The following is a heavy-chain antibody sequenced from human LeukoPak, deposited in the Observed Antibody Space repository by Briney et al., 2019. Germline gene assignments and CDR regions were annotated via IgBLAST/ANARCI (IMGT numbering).Heavy chain of an antibody. D-gene: IGHD6-19*01. CDR3: ARWANPQSSGWSPRWFDP. CDR2: ISSTGGTA. CDR1: GFTFSSFG. Sequence: GGSLRLSCAASGFTFSSFGMSWVRQAPGKGLEWVSAISSTGGTAYYADSVKGRFTISRDNAKNSLYLQMNSLRAKDTAVYYCARWANPQSSGWSPRWFDPWGQGTLVTVSS. V-gene: IGHV3-23*01. J-gene: IGHJ5*02.